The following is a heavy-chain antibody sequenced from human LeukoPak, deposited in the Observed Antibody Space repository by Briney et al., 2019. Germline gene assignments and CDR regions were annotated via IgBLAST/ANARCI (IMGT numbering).Heavy chain of an antibody. Sequence: SETLSLTCTVSGGSINSHYWGWIRQPAGKGLEWIGRIYTSGSTNYNPSLKSRVTISIDTSKNQFSLKLSSVTAADTAVYYCARRPYNWNSREDLDYWGQGTLVTVSS. CDR3: ARRPYNWNSREDLDY. V-gene: IGHV4-4*07. J-gene: IGHJ4*02. CDR1: GGSINSHY. D-gene: IGHD1-20*01. CDR2: IYTSGST.